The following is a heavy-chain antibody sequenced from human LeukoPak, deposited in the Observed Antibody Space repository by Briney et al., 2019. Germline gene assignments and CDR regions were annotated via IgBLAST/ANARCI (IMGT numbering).Heavy chain of an antibody. J-gene: IGHJ3*02. V-gene: IGHV1-24*01. Sequence: ASVKVSCKVSGYTLTELSMHWVRQAPGKGLEWMGGFDPEDGETIYAQKFQGRVIMTEDTSTDTAYMELSSLRSEDTAVYYCATAGRPTVTTGRAFDIWGQGTMVTVPS. CDR1: GYTLTELS. D-gene: IGHD4-17*01. CDR3: ATAGRPTVTTGRAFDI. CDR2: FDPEDGET.